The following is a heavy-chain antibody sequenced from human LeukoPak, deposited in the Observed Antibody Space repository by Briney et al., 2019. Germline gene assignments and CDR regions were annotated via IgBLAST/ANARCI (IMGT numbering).Heavy chain of an antibody. CDR2: ITGSGITT. V-gene: IGHV3-23*01. D-gene: IGHD4-17*01. CDR1: GFTFSSYA. Sequence: PGGSLRLSCAASGFTFSSYAMSWVRQAPGKGLQWVSAITGSGITTYYADSVKGRFTFSRDNSNNTLYLQMNSLRAEDTAVYYCAKDMTTVTTGAFDIWGQGTMVTVSS. CDR3: AKDMTTVTTGAFDI. J-gene: IGHJ3*02.